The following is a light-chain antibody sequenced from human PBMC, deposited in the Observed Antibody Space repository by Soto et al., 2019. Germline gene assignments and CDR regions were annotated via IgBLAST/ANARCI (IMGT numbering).Light chain of an antibody. CDR2: DTS. CDR3: QQYNSYPFT. Sequence: EIVLTQSPATLSLSPGERATLSCRASQSVSRYLAWYQQKPGQAPRLLISDTSNRATGIPARFSGSGSGTDFTLTISSLEPEDFAVYYCQQYNSYPFTFGPGTKVDIK. CDR1: QSVSRY. V-gene: IGKV3-11*01. J-gene: IGKJ3*01.